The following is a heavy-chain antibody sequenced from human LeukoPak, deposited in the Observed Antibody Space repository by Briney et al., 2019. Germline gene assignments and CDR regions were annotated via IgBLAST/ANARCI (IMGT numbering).Heavy chain of an antibody. J-gene: IGHJ4*02. CDR3: ARAPLTAAGTDFDY. Sequence: ALVKVSCKASGYTFTSYAMHWVRQAPGQRLEWMGWINAGNGNTKYSQKFQGRVTITRDTSASTAYMELSSLRSEDTAVYYCARAPLTAAGTDFDYWGQGTLVTVSS. CDR2: INAGNGNT. D-gene: IGHD6-13*01. CDR1: GYTFTSYA. V-gene: IGHV1-3*01.